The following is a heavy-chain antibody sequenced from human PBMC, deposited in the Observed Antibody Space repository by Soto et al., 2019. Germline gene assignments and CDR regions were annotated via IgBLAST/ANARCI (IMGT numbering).Heavy chain of an antibody. CDR1: GFTLSSYG. CDR3: AKDDDYSICGLGY. V-gene: IGHV3-30*18. CDR2: ISYDGNNK. J-gene: IGHJ4*02. D-gene: IGHD4-4*01. Sequence: PGGSLRLSCAAYGFTLSSYGMLRVRQAPGKRLEWVAVISYDGNNKYYADSVKGRLTISRDNSKNTLYLQMNSLRDEDTAVYYCAKDDDYSICGLGYWGQVTLVTVSS.